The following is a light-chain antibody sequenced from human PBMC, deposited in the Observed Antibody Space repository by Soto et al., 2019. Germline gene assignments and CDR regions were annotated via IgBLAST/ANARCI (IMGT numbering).Light chain of an antibody. V-gene: IGKV3-15*01. CDR3: QQYNKWPRT. CDR2: GAS. J-gene: IGKJ1*01. Sequence: EIVLTQSPGTLSLSPGERVTLSCRASQSVSSAYLAWYQQKPGQAPRLLIYGASTRATGIPDRFSGSGSGTEFTLTISSLQSEDFAVYYCQQYNKWPRTVGQGTKVDIK. CDR1: QSVSSAY.